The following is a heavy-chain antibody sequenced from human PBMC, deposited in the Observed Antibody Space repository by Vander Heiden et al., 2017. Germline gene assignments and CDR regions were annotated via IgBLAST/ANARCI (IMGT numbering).Heavy chain of an antibody. V-gene: IGHV3-73*01. Sequence: EVQLVESGGGLVQPGGSLKLSCVASGFSFRAPDMHWVRQTSGKGREWVGRIRSKPNSYATEYVASVKGRFTFSRDDSKNTAYLQMNSLKTEDTAVYYCIAYYYESSGYYVAYWGQGSLVTVSS. CDR3: IAYYYESSGYYVAY. J-gene: IGHJ4*02. D-gene: IGHD3-22*01. CDR1: GFSFRAPD. CDR2: IRSKPNSYAT.